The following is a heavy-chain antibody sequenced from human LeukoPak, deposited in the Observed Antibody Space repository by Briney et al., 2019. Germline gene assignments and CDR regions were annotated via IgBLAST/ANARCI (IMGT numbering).Heavy chain of an antibody. D-gene: IGHD2-15*01. Sequence: GGSLRLSCAASGFTVSVNYMSWVRQAPGKGLEWVSVIYSGGGTYYADSVKGRFTISRDSSKNTLYLQMNSLRAEDTAVYHCAGAQRIMMTHAFDLWGQGTMVTVSP. CDR3: AGAQRIMMTHAFDL. CDR2: IYSGGGT. CDR1: GFTVSVNY. V-gene: IGHV3-53*01. J-gene: IGHJ3*01.